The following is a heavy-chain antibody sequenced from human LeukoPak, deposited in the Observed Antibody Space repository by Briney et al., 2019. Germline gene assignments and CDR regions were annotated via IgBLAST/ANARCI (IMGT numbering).Heavy chain of an antibody. V-gene: IGHV3-20*04. D-gene: IGHD3-10*01. J-gene: IGHJ1*01. CDR3: VRSITMFQH. CDR1: GFTFSSYW. Sequence: GGSLRLSCAASGFTFSSYWMHWVRQAPGKGLEWVSGISLNGGSSGYADSVKGRFTISRDNAKNSLYLQMNSLRAEDTALYFCVRSITMFQHWGQGTLVSVSS. CDR2: ISLNGGSS.